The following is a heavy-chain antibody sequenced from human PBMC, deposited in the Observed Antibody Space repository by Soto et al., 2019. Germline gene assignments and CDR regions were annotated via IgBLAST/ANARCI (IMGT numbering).Heavy chain of an antibody. Sequence: QVQLVQSGAEVKKPGSSVKVSCKASGGTFSSYAISWVRQAPGQGLEWMGGIIPIFGTANYAQKFQGRVTITADDSTSTAYMELSSLRSEDTAVYYCARDRTVVVVAATPWFDPWGQGTLVTVSS. CDR2: IIPIFGTA. CDR1: GGTFSSYA. J-gene: IGHJ5*02. V-gene: IGHV1-69*12. CDR3: ARDRTVVVVAATPWFDP. D-gene: IGHD2-15*01.